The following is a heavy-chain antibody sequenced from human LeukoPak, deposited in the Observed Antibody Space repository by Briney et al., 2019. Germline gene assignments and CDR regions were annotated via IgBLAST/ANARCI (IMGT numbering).Heavy chain of an antibody. D-gene: IGHD3-10*01. J-gene: IGHJ6*02. CDR2: IKSKSAGVTT. V-gene: IGHV3-15*01. CDR1: GFTFSNAW. Sequence: GGSLRLSCAASGFTFSNAWMSWVRQAPGKGLEWVGRIKSKSAGVTTDYVAPVKGRFTISRDDSKNTLYLQMNSLKTEDTAVYYCTTYHFHDSGSPWENSSYYNMDVWGQGTTVTVSS. CDR3: TTYHFHDSGSPWENSSYYNMDV.